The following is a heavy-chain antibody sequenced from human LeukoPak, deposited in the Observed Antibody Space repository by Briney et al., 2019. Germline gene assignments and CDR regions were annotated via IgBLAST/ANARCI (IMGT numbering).Heavy chain of an antibody. J-gene: IGHJ3*02. D-gene: IGHD3-9*01. V-gene: IGHV4-34*01. CDR3: ARGSQYYDILTGSRSVDAFDI. CDR2: INHSGST. CDR1: GGSFSGYY. Sequence: KPSETLSLTCAVYGGSFSGYYWSWIRQPPGKGLEWIGEINHSGSTNYNPSLKSRVTISVDTSKNQFSLKLSSVTAADTAVYYCARGSQYYDILTGSRSVDAFDIWRQGTMVTVSS.